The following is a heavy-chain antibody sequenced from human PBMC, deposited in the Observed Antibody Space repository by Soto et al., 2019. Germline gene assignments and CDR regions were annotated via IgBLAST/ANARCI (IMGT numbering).Heavy chain of an antibody. Sequence: QVQLVQSGAEVKNPGASVKVSCKASGYIFTSYGISWVRQAPGQGLEWMGWISAHNANTNDAQKFQGRVTMTTDTSTSTAHMELRSLRSDDTAVYYCATERLAYYFDTSGEDFDYWGQGTLVTVSS. V-gene: IGHV1-18*01. CDR2: ISAHNANT. CDR1: GYIFTSYG. CDR3: ATERLAYYFDTSGEDFDY. D-gene: IGHD3-22*01. J-gene: IGHJ4*02.